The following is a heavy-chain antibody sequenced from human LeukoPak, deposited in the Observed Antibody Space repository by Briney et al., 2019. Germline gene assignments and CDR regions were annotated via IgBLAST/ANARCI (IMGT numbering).Heavy chain of an antibody. D-gene: IGHD3-10*01. V-gene: IGHV5-51*01. Sequence: GESLKISCKGSGYSFTSYWIGWVRQMPGKGLEWMGFIYPGDSDTRYSPSFQGQVTISADKSISTAYLQWSSLKASDTAMYYCARRNVAYYGSGSPIDYWGQGTLVTVSS. CDR1: GYSFTSYW. J-gene: IGHJ4*02. CDR2: IYPGDSDT. CDR3: ARRNVAYYGSGSPIDY.